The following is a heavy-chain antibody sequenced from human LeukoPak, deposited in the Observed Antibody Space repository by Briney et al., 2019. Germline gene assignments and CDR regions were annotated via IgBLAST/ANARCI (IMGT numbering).Heavy chain of an antibody. D-gene: IGHD6-6*01. Sequence: GGSLRLSCAASGFTFSNHGMHWVRQAPGKGLEWVANIWYDGSQEYYADTVKGRFTISRDISKNTLYLQMNSLRAEDAAVYYCARDLAAARLDFRGQGTLVTVSS. J-gene: IGHJ4*02. CDR3: ARDLAAARLDF. CDR2: IWYDGSQE. CDR1: GFTFSNHG. V-gene: IGHV3-33*01.